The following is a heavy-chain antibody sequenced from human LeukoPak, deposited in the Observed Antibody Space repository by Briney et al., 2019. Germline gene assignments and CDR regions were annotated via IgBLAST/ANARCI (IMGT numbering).Heavy chain of an antibody. CDR2: IWYDGSNK. Sequence: GRSLRLSCAASGFTFSSYGMHWVRQAPGKGLEWVAVIWYDGSNKYYADSVKGRFTISRDNSKNTLYLQMTSLRAEDTAVYYCARDRAKLVRWDFDAFDIWGQGTMVTVSS. J-gene: IGHJ3*02. V-gene: IGHV3-33*01. CDR1: GFTFSSYG. D-gene: IGHD6-13*01. CDR3: ARDRAKLVRWDFDAFDI.